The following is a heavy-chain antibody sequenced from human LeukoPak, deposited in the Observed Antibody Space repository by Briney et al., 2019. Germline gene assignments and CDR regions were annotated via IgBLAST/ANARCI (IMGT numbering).Heavy chain of an antibody. D-gene: IGHD6-6*01. J-gene: IGHJ4*02. CDR1: GYSISSGYY. CDR2: INHSGST. Sequence: PSETLSLTCAVSGYSISSGYYWGWIRPPPGKGLEWIGEINHSGSTNYNPSLKSRVTISVDTSKNQFSLKLSSVTAADTAVYYCASGGQLVRRYDYWGQGTLVTVSS. CDR3: ASGGQLVRRYDY. V-gene: IGHV4-38-2*01.